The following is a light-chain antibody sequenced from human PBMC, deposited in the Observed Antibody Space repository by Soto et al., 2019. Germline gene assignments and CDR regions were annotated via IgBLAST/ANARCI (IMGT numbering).Light chain of an antibody. CDR2: GAS. Sequence: EIVLTQSPGTLSLSPGERATLSCRATESVNNYLAWYQQRPGQAPKLLIYGASYRATNIPDRFSGSGSGTDFPLTISRLEPEDFAVYYCQQYGSSLPHTFGQGTRLDIK. CDR3: QQYGSSLPHT. V-gene: IGKV3-20*01. J-gene: IGKJ2*01. CDR1: ESVNNY.